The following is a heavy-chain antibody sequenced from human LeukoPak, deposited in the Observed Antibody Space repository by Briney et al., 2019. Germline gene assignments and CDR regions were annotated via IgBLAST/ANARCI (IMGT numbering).Heavy chain of an antibody. D-gene: IGHD3-22*01. CDR1: GLTFSRYA. CDR3: AKQAYDSPRTDFDY. J-gene: IGHJ4*02. Sequence: GGSQRLSCAASGLTFSRYAMSWVRQAPGKGLEWVSGVSTSGGSTYYADSVKGRFTISRDNSKNTLHLQMNSLRAEDTAIYYCAKQAYDSPRTDFDYWGQGTLVTVSS. V-gene: IGHV3-23*01. CDR2: VSTSGGST.